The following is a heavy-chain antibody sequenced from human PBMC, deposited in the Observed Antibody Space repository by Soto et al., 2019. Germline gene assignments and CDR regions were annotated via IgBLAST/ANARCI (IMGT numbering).Heavy chain of an antibody. V-gene: IGHV4-31*03. D-gene: IGHD2-21*01. CDR1: GAALNSGNYY. CDR3: PRLRIATNTYKWFDP. CDR2: IYVTGAV. J-gene: IGHJ5*02. Sequence: KTSQTLSLTCSGSGAALNSGNYYWSWIRQIPGKGLEWIGHIYVTGAVDYNPSLRDRITISQDTSERQFSLDLSLVTPADTAVYFSPRLRIATNTYKWFDPWGQRTLVTVSS.